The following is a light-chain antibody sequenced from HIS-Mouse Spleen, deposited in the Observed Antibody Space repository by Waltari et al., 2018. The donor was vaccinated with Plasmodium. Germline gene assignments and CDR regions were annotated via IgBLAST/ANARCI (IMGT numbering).Light chain of an antibody. CDR3: QQYNNYYT. CDR1: QSISSW. J-gene: IGKJ2*01. V-gene: IGKV1-5*03. CDR2: KAS. Sequence: DIQLTQPPSTLSASVGDTVTITCRASQSISSWLAWYQQKPGKAPKLLIYKASSLESGVPSRFSGSGSGTEFTLTISSLQPDDFATYYCQQYNNYYTFGQGTKLEIK.